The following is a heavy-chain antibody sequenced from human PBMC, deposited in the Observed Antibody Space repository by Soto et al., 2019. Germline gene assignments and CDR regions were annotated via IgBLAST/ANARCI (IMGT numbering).Heavy chain of an antibody. D-gene: IGHD1-26*01. CDR1: GGTFSSYA. CDR3: CWDRRGSYPFHFDY. V-gene: IGHV1-69*01. Sequence: QVQLVQSGAEVKKPGSSVKVSCKASGGTFSSYAISWVRQAHGQGLEWMGGIIPIFGTANYAQKFQGRVTITADESTRTAYMELSSLSSEDTAVYYCCWDRRGSYPFHFDYWGQGTLVTFSS. J-gene: IGHJ4*02. CDR2: IIPIFGTA.